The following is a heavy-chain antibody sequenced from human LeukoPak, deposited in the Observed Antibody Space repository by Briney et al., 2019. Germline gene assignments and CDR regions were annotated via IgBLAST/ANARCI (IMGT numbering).Heavy chain of an antibody. J-gene: IGHJ6*03. V-gene: IGHV4-59*08. Sequence: SETLSLTCSLSGDSITGYYWSWIRQSPGKGLEWIGYFFSSGNTNYNPSLKSRVIMSVDRSKNLFSLNLRSVTAADTALYYCARMGTNRTSIYSTYYHFYYMDVWGKGTTVSVSS. CDR2: FFSSGNT. CDR1: GDSITGYY. CDR3: ARMGTNRTSIYSTYYHFYYMDV. D-gene: IGHD2-21*01.